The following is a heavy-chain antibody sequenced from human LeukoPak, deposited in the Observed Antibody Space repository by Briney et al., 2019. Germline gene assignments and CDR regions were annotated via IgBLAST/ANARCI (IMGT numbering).Heavy chain of an antibody. Sequence: SETLSLTCAVYHGSFSGYYWSWIRQPPGRGLEWIGEITHRGSTNYNPSLKSRVTISVGTSKNQFSLKLSSVTAADTAVYYCARYDIVATNWFDPWGQGTLVTVSS. CDR2: ITHRGST. CDR3: ARYDIVATNWFDP. CDR1: HGSFSGYY. V-gene: IGHV4-34*01. D-gene: IGHD5-12*01. J-gene: IGHJ5*02.